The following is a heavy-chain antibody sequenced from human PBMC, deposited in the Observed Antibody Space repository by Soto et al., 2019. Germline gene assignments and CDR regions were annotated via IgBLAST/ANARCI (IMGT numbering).Heavy chain of an antibody. Sequence: GGSLRLSCAASGFTFRSSGMHWVRQAPGKGLEWVALISYDGSNKYYTDSVKGRFTISRDNSKNTLYLQMNSLRTEDTAVYYCAKDLIVVIPAVPSRFDPWGQGTLVTVSS. CDR3: AKDLIVVIPAVPSRFDP. CDR1: GFTFRSSG. D-gene: IGHD2-2*01. V-gene: IGHV3-30*18. CDR2: ISYDGSNK. J-gene: IGHJ5*02.